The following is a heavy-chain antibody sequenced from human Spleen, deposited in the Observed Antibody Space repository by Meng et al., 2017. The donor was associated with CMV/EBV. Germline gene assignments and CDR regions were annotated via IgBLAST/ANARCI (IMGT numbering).Heavy chain of an antibody. CDR2: IEQDGSEK. V-gene: IGHV3-7*01. CDR3: ARDTSGGYGPTYYYYGMDV. Sequence: GESLKISCAASGFTFSSYRMNWVRQAPGKGLEWVANIEQDGSEKYYVDSVKGRFTISRDNPKNSLLLQMNSLRAEDTAVYYCARDTSGGYGPTYYYYGMDVWGQGTTVTVSS. CDR1: GFTFSSYR. J-gene: IGHJ6*02. D-gene: IGHD3-10*01.